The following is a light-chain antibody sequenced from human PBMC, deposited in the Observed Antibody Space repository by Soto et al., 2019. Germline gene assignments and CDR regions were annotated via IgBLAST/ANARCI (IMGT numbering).Light chain of an antibody. CDR2: EVV. Sequence: QSVLTQPPSASGSPGQPVTISCTGTKSDIGLYDFASWYQHHPGKAPRLNIYEVVQRPSGVSDRFSGSKSCNTASLTVSGLQAADEAYYFCKSYAGSNPYVFGSWAKV. J-gene: IGLJ1*01. CDR1: KSDIGLYDF. CDR3: KSYAGSNPYV. V-gene: IGLV2-8*01.